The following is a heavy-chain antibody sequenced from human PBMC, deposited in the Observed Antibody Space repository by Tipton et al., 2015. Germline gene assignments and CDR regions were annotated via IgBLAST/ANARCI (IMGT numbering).Heavy chain of an antibody. CDR3: ARSPPGDYEYIEY. Sequence: GLVKPSETLSLTCTVSGAFINSYYWSWIRQPPGKGLEWVGYIHYSGSTHYNPSLKSRVTMSVDMSKNQFSLELTSVTAADTAVYYCARSPPGDYEYIEYWGQGTLVTVSS. CDR2: IHYSGST. J-gene: IGHJ1*01. CDR1: GAFINSYY. V-gene: IGHV4-59*01. D-gene: IGHD3-16*01.